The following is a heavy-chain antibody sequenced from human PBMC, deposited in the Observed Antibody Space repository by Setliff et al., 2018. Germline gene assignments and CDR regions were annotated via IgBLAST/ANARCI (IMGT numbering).Heavy chain of an antibody. CDR3: ARDPGHGGDSDY. J-gene: IGHJ4*02. Sequence: PSETLSLTCTVSGDSISSGYIWGWSRQPPGKGLEWVGNIGHTGSINYNPSLKSRLTISRDTSKNQVSLKLNSVTATDTAVYYCARDPGHGGDSDYWGQGILVTVSS. CDR2: IGHTGSI. V-gene: IGHV4-38-2*02. D-gene: IGHD2-21*02. CDR1: GDSISSGYI.